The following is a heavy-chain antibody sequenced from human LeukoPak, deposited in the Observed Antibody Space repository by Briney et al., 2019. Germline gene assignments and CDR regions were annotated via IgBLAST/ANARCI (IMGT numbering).Heavy chain of an antibody. CDR2: ISYDGSNK. CDR3: AKADLGAYYYGMDV. J-gene: IGHJ6*02. D-gene: IGHD3-16*01. Sequence: GGSLRLSCAASGFTFSSYGMHWVRQAPGKGLEWVAVISYDGSNKYYADSVKGRFTISRDSSKNTLYLQMNSLRAEDTAVYYCAKADLGAYYYGMDVWGQGTTVTVSS. V-gene: IGHV3-30*18. CDR1: GFTFSSYG.